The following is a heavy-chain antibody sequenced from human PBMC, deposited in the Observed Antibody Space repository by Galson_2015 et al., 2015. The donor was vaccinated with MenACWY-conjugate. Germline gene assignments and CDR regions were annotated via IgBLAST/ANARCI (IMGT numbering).Heavy chain of an antibody. CDR2: IYPGDSDT. D-gene: IGHD2-8*01. Sequence: SGAEVKKPGESLKISCKASGYSFTTYWIVWVRQMPGKGLEWMGIIYPGDSDTRYSPSFQGQVTISADKSNNTAHLQWSGLKAPGTAMYYCARHKGLKGAFDIWGQGTMVTVSS. J-gene: IGHJ3*02. CDR3: ARHKGLKGAFDI. V-gene: IGHV5-51*01. CDR1: GYSFTTYW.